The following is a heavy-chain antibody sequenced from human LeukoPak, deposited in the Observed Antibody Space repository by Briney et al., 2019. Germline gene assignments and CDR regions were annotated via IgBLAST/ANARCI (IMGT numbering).Heavy chain of an antibody. Sequence: GGSLRLSCAVSGITLGNYGMSWVRQAPGKGLEWVAGVSDSGGTTNYADSVKGRFTVSRDNPKNTLYLQMNSLRAEDTAVYFCVKRGVLIRVFLVGFHKEAYYFDSWGQGALVTVSS. V-gene: IGHV3-23*01. CDR1: GITLGNYG. CDR2: VSDSGGTT. J-gene: IGHJ4*02. CDR3: VKRGVLIRVFLVGFHKEAYYFDS. D-gene: IGHD3-10*01.